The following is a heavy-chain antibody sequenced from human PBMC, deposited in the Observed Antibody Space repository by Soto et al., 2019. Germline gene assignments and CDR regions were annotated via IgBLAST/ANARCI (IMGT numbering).Heavy chain of an antibody. D-gene: IGHD4-17*01. Sequence: QITLKESGPTLVKPTQTRTLTCTFSGFSLSTSGVGVGWIRQPPGKALEWLALTYWDDDKRYSSSLKSRLTITKDTSKKQVVLTMTNMDPVDTATYYCAHRQRTVYFDYWGQGTLVTVSS. J-gene: IGHJ4*02. CDR2: TYWDDDK. CDR3: AHRQRTVYFDY. V-gene: IGHV2-5*02. CDR1: GFSLSTSGVG.